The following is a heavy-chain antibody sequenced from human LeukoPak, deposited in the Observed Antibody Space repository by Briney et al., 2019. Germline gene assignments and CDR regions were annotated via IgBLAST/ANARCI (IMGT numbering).Heavy chain of an antibody. J-gene: IGHJ4*02. CDR1: GSTFSSYY. CDR2: INPNSGGT. D-gene: IGHD6-6*01. CDR3: ARVNIAARGRIFDY. Sequence: ASVKVSFTACGSTFSSYYVDYLRQAPGQSLEWMLRINPNSGGTNYAQKFQGRVTMTRDTSISTAYMELSWLRSDDTAVYYCARVNIAARGRIFDYWGQGTLVTVSS. V-gene: IGHV1-2*06.